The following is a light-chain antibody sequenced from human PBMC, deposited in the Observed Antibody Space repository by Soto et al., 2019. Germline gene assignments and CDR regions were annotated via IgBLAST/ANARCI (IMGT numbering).Light chain of an antibody. V-gene: IGKV3-20*01. J-gene: IGKJ5*01. CDR3: QQYGSSPIT. CDR1: QSVGSTY. CDR2: GGS. Sequence: EIVLTQSPGTLSLSPGERATLSCRASQSVGSTYLAWYQQKPGQTPRLLIYGGSSRATGIPDRFSGGASGAAFTLTISRLEPEDFAMYYCQQYGSSPITFGQGTRLEIK.